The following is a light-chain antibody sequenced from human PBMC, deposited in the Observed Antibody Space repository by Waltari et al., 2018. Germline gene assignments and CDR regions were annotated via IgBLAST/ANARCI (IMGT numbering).Light chain of an antibody. J-gene: IGLJ3*02. CDR1: SGSIASNY. CDR2: EDN. CDR3: QSYDSSNWV. Sequence: NFMLTQPHSVSESPGKTVTISCTGSSGSIASNYVQWYQQRPGGAPTTVIYEDNQRPCGGPVRFSGAIGRSSNSASLTIAGLKTEDEADYYCQSYDSSNWVFGGGTKLTVL. V-gene: IGLV6-57*02.